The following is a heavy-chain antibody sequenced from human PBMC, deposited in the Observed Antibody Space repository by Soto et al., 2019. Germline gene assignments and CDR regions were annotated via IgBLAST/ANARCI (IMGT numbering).Heavy chain of an antibody. V-gene: IGHV1-46*01. J-gene: IGHJ5*02. CDR1: GYPFTAYY. Sequence: QVQLVQSGAELKKPGASVKVSCKASGYPFTAYYKHWIRQAPGQGLQWMGRVNPSVNSTTYAEKFQGRVTVTWDTSTSTVFLEMISLTSEDSALYYCARGPPRGAYTTHFDHWGQGSLVSVSS. D-gene: IGHD1-1*01. CDR2: VNPSVNST. CDR3: ARGPPRGAYTTHFDH.